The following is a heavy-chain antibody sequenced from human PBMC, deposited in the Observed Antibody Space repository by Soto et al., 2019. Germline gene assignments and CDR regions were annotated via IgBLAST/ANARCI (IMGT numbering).Heavy chain of an antibody. V-gene: IGHV4-39*01. CDR2: IYYSGST. CDR3: ARLMTTVVTLDY. Sequence: QLQLQESGPGLVKPSETLSLTCTVSGGSISSSSYYWGWIRQPPGKGLEWIGSIYYSGSTYYNPSPKSRVTIAVDTSKNQCSLKLSSVTAADTAVYYCARLMTTVVTLDYWGQGTLVTVSS. CDR1: GGSISSSSYY. D-gene: IGHD4-17*01. J-gene: IGHJ4*02.